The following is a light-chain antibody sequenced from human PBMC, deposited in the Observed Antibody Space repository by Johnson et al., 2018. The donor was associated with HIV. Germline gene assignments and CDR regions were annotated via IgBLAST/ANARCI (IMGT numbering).Light chain of an antibody. Sequence: QSVLTQPPSVSAAPGQKVTISCSGSSSNIGNKYVSWYQQFPGTAPKLLIYDNNKRPSGIPDRFSGSKSGTSATLGITGLQTGDEADYYCGRWDDSLSTYVFGTGTKVTVL. J-gene: IGLJ1*01. CDR2: DNN. CDR3: GRWDDSLSTYV. CDR1: SSNIGNKY. V-gene: IGLV1-51*01.